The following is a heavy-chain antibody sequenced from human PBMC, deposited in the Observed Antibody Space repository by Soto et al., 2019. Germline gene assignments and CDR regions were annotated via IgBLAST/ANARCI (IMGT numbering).Heavy chain of an antibody. Sequence: QVQLVQSGAEVKKPGASVRVSCETSGYTFTGYDINWVRQATGQGLEWLGWVNPNSGNTGYAQKFRGRIAITRDTSISTAYMELSSLSSEDTDMYYCAREKTHDDNPLDTWGQGTQVTVS. V-gene: IGHV1-8*01. J-gene: IGHJ5*02. CDR3: AREKTHDDNPLDT. D-gene: IGHD3-22*01. CDR1: GYTFTGYD. CDR2: VNPNSGNT.